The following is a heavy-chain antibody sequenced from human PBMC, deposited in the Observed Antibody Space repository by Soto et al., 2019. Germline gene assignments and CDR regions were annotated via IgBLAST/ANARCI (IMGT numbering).Heavy chain of an antibody. V-gene: IGHV3-30-3*01. CDR2: ISYDGSNK. J-gene: IGHJ4*02. D-gene: IGHD6-13*01. CDR1: GFTFSSYA. CDR3: ARGGQQLVRFPIRPTSVDY. Sequence: QVQLVESGGGVVQPGRSLRLSCAASGFTFSSYAMHWVRQAPGKGLEWVAVISYDGSNKYYADSVKGRFTISRDNSKNTLYLQMNSLRAEDTAVYYCARGGQQLVRFPIRPTSVDYWGQGTLVTVSS.